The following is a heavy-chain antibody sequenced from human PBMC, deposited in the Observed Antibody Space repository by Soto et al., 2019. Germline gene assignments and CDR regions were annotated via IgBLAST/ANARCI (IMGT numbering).Heavy chain of an antibody. Sequence: SETLSLTCAVYGGSFSGYYWSWIRQPPGKGLEWIGEINHSGSTNYNPSLKSRVTISVDTSKNQFSLKLSSVTAADTAVYYCARNQRWLQLGCWGQGTLVTVSS. J-gene: IGHJ4*02. CDR1: GGSFSGYY. D-gene: IGHD5-12*01. CDR3: ARNQRWLQLGC. V-gene: IGHV4-34*01. CDR2: INHSGST.